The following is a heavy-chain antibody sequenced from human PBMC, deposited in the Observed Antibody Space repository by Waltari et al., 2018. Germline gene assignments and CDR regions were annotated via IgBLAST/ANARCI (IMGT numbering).Heavy chain of an antibody. J-gene: IGHJ3*02. CDR2: INPNRGGT. D-gene: IGHD1-7*01. Sequence: QVQLVQSGAEVKKPGASVKVSCKASGYTFTGYYMHWVRQAPGQGLEWMGRINPNRGGTNYAQKFQGRVTMTRDTSISTAYMELSRLRSDDTAVYYCARDLELLDAFDIWGQGTMVTVSS. V-gene: IGHV1-2*02. CDR1: GYTFTGYY. CDR3: ARDLELLDAFDI.